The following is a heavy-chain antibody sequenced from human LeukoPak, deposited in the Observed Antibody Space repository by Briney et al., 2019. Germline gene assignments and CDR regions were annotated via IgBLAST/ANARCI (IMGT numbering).Heavy chain of an antibody. Sequence: GGSLRLSCVVSGLTFSNYAVNWDHQAQGKGLQWDSGISVTGSTTYYADSVKDRFTISRDNSKNSLYMRMNRLRAEHTAVYFCAKASTSGLDYFDSWGPGTLVTVSS. V-gene: IGHV3-23*01. CDR3: AKASTSGLDYFDS. J-gene: IGHJ4*02. CDR2: ISVTGSTT. CDR1: GLTFSNYA.